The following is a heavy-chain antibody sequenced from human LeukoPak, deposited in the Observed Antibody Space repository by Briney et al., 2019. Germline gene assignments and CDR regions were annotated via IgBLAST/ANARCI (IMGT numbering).Heavy chain of an antibody. CDR1: GYSISRGYY. CDR3: ARDKFVVVPAALNNWFDP. D-gene: IGHD2-2*01. V-gene: IGHV4-38-2*02. J-gene: IGHJ5*02. CDR2: FYRDGST. Sequence: PSETLSLTCAVSGYSISRGYYWGWIRQSPGEGLECIGSFYRDGSTYYNPSLKSRVIISVDTSENQFSLKLNSVTAADTAVYYCARDKFVVVPAALNNWFDPWGRGTLVTVSS.